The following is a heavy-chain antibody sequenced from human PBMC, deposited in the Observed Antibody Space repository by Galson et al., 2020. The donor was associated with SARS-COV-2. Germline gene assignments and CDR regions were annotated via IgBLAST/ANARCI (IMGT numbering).Heavy chain of an antibody. J-gene: IGHJ4*02. CDR2: ISSSSSSI. Sequence: GESLKISCAASGFTFSSYSMHWVRQAPGKGLEWVSTISSSSSSIYYADSVKGRFTISRDNAKNSLYLQMNSLRAEDTAVYYCASNRGYSGYDLPSPLDYWGQGTLVTVSS. CDR3: ASNRGYSGYDLPSPLDY. D-gene: IGHD5-12*01. V-gene: IGHV3-21*01. CDR1: GFTFSSYS.